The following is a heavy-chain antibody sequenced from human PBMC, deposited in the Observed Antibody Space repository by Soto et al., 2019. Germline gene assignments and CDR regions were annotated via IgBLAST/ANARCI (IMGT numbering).Heavy chain of an antibody. Sequence: SETLSLTCTVSGGSISSYYWSWIRQPPGKGLEWIGYIYYSGSTNYNPSLKSRVTISVDTSKNQFSLKLSSVTAADTAVYYCGRVDHSLFDYWGQGTLVTVSS. D-gene: IGHD2-2*03. V-gene: IGHV4-59*01. CDR3: GRVDHSLFDY. CDR2: IYYSGST. CDR1: GGSISSYY. J-gene: IGHJ4*02.